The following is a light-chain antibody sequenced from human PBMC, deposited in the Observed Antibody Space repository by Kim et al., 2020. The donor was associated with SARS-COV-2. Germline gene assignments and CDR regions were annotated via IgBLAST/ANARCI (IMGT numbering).Light chain of an antibody. Sequence: EIVLTQSPDFQSVSPGEKVTITCRASESMGSSLHWYQVKPDQSPKLLVKYTSQSISGVPSRFSGSGSGTDFTLTISRLEAEDAAAYYCHQSHSLPYTFGQGTKLEI. CDR3: HQSHSLPYT. J-gene: IGKJ2*01. CDR2: YTS. CDR1: ESMGSS. V-gene: IGKV6D-21*02.